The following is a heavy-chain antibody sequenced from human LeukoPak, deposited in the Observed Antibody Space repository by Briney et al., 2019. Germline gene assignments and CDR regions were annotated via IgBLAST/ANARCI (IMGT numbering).Heavy chain of an antibody. Sequence: GGSLRLSCAASGFTFSSSWTSWVRQAPGKGLEWVANIKQDGSEKYYVGSVKGRFTISRDNAKNSLYLQMDSLRAEDTAVYYCARDGPYSTSSTHPPWGQGTLVTVSS. CDR3: ARDGPYSTSSTHPP. D-gene: IGHD6-6*01. CDR1: GFTFSSSW. J-gene: IGHJ5*02. CDR2: IKQDGSEK. V-gene: IGHV3-7*03.